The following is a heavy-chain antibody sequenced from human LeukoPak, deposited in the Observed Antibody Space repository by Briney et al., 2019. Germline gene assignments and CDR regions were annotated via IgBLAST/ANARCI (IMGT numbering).Heavy chain of an antibody. V-gene: IGHV1-69*04. CDR2: IIPVLNIT. CDR1: GGTFSSSA. CDR3: ARDQGLTAPPPYGLDV. J-gene: IGHJ6*02. Sequence: ASVKVSCTTSGGTFSSSAITWVRQAPGQGLEWMGRIIPVLNITSYAQKFQGRVTITADTSTSTVYMELSSLRSEETAVYYCARDQGLTAPPPYGLDVWGQGTTVIVSS. D-gene: IGHD4/OR15-4a*01.